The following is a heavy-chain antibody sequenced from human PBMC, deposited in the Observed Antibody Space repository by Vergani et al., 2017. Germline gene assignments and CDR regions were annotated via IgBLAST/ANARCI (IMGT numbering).Heavy chain of an antibody. D-gene: IGHD1-26*01. CDR1: GFTFSSYA. CDR3: AREGGADAPWYYYYGMDV. CDR2: IYSGGST. V-gene: IGHV3-66*01. J-gene: IGHJ6*02. Sequence: EVQLLESGGGLVQPGGSLRLSCAASGFTFSSYAMSWVRQAPGKGLEWVSVIYSGGSTYYADSVKGRFTISRDNSKNTLYLQMNRLRAVDTAVYYCAREGGADAPWYYYYGMDVWGQGTTVTVSS.